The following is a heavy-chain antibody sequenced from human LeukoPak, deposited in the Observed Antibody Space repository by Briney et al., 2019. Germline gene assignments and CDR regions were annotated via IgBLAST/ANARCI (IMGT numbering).Heavy chain of an antibody. CDR1: GGSISSYY. D-gene: IGHD3-3*01. V-gene: IGHV4-59*01. CDR3: ARNMYYDFWSGYPAYYYYGMDV. CDR2: IYYSGST. J-gene: IGHJ6*02. Sequence: SETLSLTCTVSGGSISSYYWSWIRQPPGKGLEWIGYIYYSGSTNYNPSLKSRVTISVDTSKNQFSLKLSSVTAADTAVYYCARNMYYDFWSGYPAYYYYGMDVWGQGTTVTVSS.